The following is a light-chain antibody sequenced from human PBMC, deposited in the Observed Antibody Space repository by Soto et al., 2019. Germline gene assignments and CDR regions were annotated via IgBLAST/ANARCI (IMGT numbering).Light chain of an antibody. J-gene: IGKJ1*01. CDR2: DAS. Sequence: IQMTQSPSTLSASVGDRVTITCRASQSISSWLAWYQQKPGKVPKLLIYDASSLESGVPSRFSGSRSGTEFTLTISSLQPDDFATYYCQHYNTYSGTFGQGTKVEIK. CDR3: QHYNTYSGT. V-gene: IGKV1-5*01. CDR1: QSISSW.